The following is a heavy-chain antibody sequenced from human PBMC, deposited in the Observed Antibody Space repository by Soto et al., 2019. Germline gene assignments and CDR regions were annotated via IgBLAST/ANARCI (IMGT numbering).Heavy chain of an antibody. CDR2: IWYDGSNK. CDR3: ARDRVGFFDLSPDGFDI. CDR1: GFTFSSYG. D-gene: IGHD3-9*01. J-gene: IGHJ3*02. V-gene: IGHV3-33*01. Sequence: SLRLSCAASGFTFSSYGMHWVRQAPGKGLEWVAVIWYDGSNKYYTDSVKGRFTISRDNSKNTLYLQMNSLRAEDTAVYYCARDRVGFFDLSPDGFDIWGQGTMVTVSS.